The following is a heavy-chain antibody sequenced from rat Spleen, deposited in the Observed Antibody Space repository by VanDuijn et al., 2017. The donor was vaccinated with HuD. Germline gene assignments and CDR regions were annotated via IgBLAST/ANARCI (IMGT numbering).Heavy chain of an antibody. CDR2: ISYEGNTA. V-gene: IGHV5-19*01. CDR3: TTEDTTPFDY. Sequence: EVQLVESGGGLVQPGRSMKLSCAASGFTFRNYGMHWIRQAPTKGLEWVASISYEGNTAFYGDSMKGRFTISRDNAKSTLYLQMDSLRSEDTATYYCTTEDTTPFDYWGQGVMVTVSS. D-gene: IGHD1-5*01. CDR1: GFTFRNYG. J-gene: IGHJ2*01.